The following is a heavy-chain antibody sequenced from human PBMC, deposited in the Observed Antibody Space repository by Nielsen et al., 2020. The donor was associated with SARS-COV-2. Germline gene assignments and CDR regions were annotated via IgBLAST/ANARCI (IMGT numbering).Heavy chain of an antibody. CDR3: ARHGEDSSGWDYYYYGMDV. Sequence: SETLSLTCAVYGGSFSGYYWSWIRQPPGKGLEWIGEINHSGGTNYNPSLKSRVTISVDTSKNQFSLKLSSVTAADTAVYYCARHGEDSSGWDYYYYGMDVWGQGTTVTVSS. J-gene: IGHJ6*02. D-gene: IGHD6-19*01. V-gene: IGHV4-34*01. CDR2: INHSGGT. CDR1: GGSFSGYY.